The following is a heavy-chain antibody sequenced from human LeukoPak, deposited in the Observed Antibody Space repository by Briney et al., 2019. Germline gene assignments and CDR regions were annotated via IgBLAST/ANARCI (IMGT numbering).Heavy chain of an antibody. V-gene: IGHV6-1*01. CDR1: GDSVSSNSAA. D-gene: IGHD6-13*01. CDR2: TYYSSKWYS. Sequence: SQTLSLTCAISGDSVSSNSAAWNWLRQSPARGLEWLGRTYYSSKWYSDYAPSVRGRITISPDTSKNQFYLQLKSVTPEDAAVYYCARYTSTWYLEYWGQGTVVTVSS. CDR3: ARYTSTWYLEY. J-gene: IGHJ4*02.